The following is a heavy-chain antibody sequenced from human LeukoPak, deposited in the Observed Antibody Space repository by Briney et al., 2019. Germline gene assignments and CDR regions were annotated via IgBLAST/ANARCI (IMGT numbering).Heavy chain of an antibody. CDR1: GDSISSSTCN. Sequence: SETLSLTCKVSGDSISSSTCNWSWIRQPPGKGLEWIGYISQSGNSYFTPSLKSRATISVDRSTNHFSLTLISVTAADTAVYYCARDQVDYDIPDHFDYWGKGTLVAVSS. J-gene: IGHJ4*02. D-gene: IGHD3-22*01. V-gene: IGHV4-30-2*01. CDR2: ISQSGNS. CDR3: ARDQVDYDIPDHFDY.